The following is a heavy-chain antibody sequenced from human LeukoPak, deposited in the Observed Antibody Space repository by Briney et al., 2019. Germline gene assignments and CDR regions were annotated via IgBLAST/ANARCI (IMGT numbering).Heavy chain of an antibody. D-gene: IGHD1-26*01. CDR2: INPNSGGT. V-gene: IGHV1-2*02. Sequence: GASVKDSCKASGYTFTGYYMHWVRQAPGQGLEWIGWINPNSGGTNYAQKFQGRVTMTRDTSISTAYMELSRLRSDDTAVYYCARDWEGLGEYWYFDLWGRGTLVTVSS. CDR3: ARDWEGLGEYWYFDL. J-gene: IGHJ2*01. CDR1: GYTFTGYY.